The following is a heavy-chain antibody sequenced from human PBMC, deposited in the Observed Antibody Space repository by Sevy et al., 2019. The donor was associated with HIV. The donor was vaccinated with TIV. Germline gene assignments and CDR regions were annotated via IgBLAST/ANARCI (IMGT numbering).Heavy chain of an antibody. Sequence: SETLSLTCSVSGGSSSISSYFWGWIRQPPGKGLEWIGSIYYSGSTYYNPSLKSRVTISVDMSKSQFSLKLTSVTAADTALYYCASGPYDSSSWYYFDCWGQGTLVTVSS. V-gene: IGHV4-39*01. J-gene: IGHJ4*02. CDR3: ASGPYDSSSWYYFDC. CDR2: IYYSGST. CDR1: GGSSSISSYF. D-gene: IGHD6-13*01.